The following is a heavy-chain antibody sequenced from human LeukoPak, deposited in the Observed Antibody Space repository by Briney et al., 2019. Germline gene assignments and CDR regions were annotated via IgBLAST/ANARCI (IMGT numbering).Heavy chain of an antibody. CDR1: GFTFSSYS. V-gene: IGHV3-48*01. CDR3: ARDDIVLMVYALDY. D-gene: IGHD2-8*01. J-gene: IGHJ4*02. CDR2: ISSSSSTI. Sequence: GGSLRLSCAASGFTFSSYSMNWVRQAPGKGLEWVSCISSSSSTIYYADSVKGRFTISRDNAKNSLYLQMNSLRAEDTAVYYCARDDIVLMVYALDYWGQGTLVTVSS.